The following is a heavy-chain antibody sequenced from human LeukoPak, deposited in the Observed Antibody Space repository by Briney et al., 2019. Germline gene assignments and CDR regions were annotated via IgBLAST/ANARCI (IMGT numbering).Heavy chain of an antibody. Sequence: PGGSLRLSCAASGFTFSDYYMSWIRQAPGRGLELVLYISSSGSTIYYADSVKGRFTISRDNAKNSLYLQMNSLRAEDTAVYYCARARYYDSSGYFGYWGQGTLVTVSP. J-gene: IGHJ4*02. CDR1: GFTFSDYY. V-gene: IGHV3-11*01. CDR2: ISSSGSTI. D-gene: IGHD3-22*01. CDR3: ARARYYDSSGYFGY.